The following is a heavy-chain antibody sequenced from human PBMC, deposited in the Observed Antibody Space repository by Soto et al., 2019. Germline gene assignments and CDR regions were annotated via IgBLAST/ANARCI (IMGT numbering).Heavy chain of an antibody. CDR1: GFTFSSYG. Sequence: GGSLRLSCAASGFTFSSYGMHLVRQAPGKGLEWVAVIWYDGSNKYYADSVKGRFTISRDNSKNTLYLQMNSLRAEDTAVYYCARGLSGYDFNYYYGMDVWGQGTTVTVSS. J-gene: IGHJ6*02. V-gene: IGHV3-33*01. CDR3: ARGLSGYDFNYYYGMDV. CDR2: IWYDGSNK. D-gene: IGHD5-12*01.